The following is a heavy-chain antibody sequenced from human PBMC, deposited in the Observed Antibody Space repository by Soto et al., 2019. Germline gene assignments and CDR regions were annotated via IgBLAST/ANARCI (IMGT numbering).Heavy chain of an antibody. D-gene: IGHD6-19*01. V-gene: IGHV3-23*01. CDR2: IRSSGDNT. CDR1: GFTFSSYA. CDR3: AKLPVAGSSTFDY. J-gene: IGHJ4*02. Sequence: PGGSLRLSCAASGFTFSSYAMSWVRQAPGKGLEWISAIRSSGDNTYYADSVKGRFTISIDNSKSTLFVQMNSLRAEDTAVYYCAKLPVAGSSTFDYWGQGVLVTVSS.